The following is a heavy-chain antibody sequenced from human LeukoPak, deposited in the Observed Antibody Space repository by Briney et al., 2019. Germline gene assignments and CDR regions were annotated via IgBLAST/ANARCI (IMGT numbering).Heavy chain of an antibody. CDR1: GFTFSSYS. CDR2: ISSSSSYK. J-gene: IGHJ6*02. V-gene: IGHV3-21*01. Sequence: GGSLRLSCAASGFTFSSYSMNWVRQAPGKGLEWVSSISSSSSYKYYADSVKGRFTISRDNAKNSLYLQMNSLRAEDTAVYYCARPLYASYYYGMDVWGQGTTVTVSS. CDR3: ARPLYASYYYGMDV. D-gene: IGHD2-2*02.